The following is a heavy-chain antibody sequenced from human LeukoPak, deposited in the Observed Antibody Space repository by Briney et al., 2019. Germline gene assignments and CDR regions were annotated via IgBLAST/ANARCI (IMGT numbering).Heavy chain of an antibody. V-gene: IGHV4-59*08. J-gene: IGHJ4*02. CDR2: ISYSGSP. CDR3: VGHQGSSTYDY. Sequence: PSETLSPTCTVSGGSISSYYWSWIRHPPGKGLEWIGYISYSGSPNYKASLMSRITMSVDMSKNHISLRLTSVTAADTAVYYCVGHQGSSTYDYWGQGILVTVSS. CDR1: GGSISSYY. D-gene: IGHD2/OR15-2a*01.